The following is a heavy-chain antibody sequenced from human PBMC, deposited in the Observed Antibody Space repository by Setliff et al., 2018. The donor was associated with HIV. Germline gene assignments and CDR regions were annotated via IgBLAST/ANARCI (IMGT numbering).Heavy chain of an antibody. V-gene: IGHV4-34*01. J-gene: IGHJ3*02. Sequence: SETLSLTCAVYGGSFSGYYWNWIRQPPGKGLEWIGYIYHAGNTYYNPSLKSRVTISVDTSKNQISLRLNSLTAADTAVYYCARGTTLNVVPDAFDIWGQGTMVTVSS. CDR2: IYHAGNT. D-gene: IGHD4-17*01. CDR3: ARGTTLNVVPDAFDI. CDR1: GGSFSGYY.